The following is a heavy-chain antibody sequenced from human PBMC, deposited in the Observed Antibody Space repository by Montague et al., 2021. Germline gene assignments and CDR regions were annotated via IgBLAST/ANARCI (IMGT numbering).Heavy chain of an antibody. CDR1: GFSFSSYA. V-gene: IGHV3-23*01. CDR2: INDRGGET. D-gene: IGHD2-2*01. CDR3: ARRARSLYHFDN. J-gene: IGHJ4*02. Sequence: SLRLSCAASGFSFSSYAMGWVRQAPGRGLEWDSIINDRGGETHHAGSVKGRFTLSRNNSMSTLYLQMNTLGVEDTAVYYCARRARSLYHFDNWGQGTLVTVSS.